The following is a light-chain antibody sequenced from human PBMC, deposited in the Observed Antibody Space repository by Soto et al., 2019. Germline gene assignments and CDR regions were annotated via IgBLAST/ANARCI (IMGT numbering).Light chain of an antibody. CDR1: QSLSSSY. CDR3: QQHETLIT. Sequence: EIVLTQSPGTLSLSPGERATLSCRVSQSLSSSYFAWYQHKPGQGPRLLIYGAFTRATGNPDRFSGSGSGTDFTLTISRLEPEDLAVYYCQQHETLITFGQGTRLEIK. V-gene: IGKV3-20*01. CDR2: GAF. J-gene: IGKJ5*01.